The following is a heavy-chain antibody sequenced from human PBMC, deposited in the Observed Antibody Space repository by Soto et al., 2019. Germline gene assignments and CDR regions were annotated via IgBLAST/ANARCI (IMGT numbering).Heavy chain of an antibody. Sequence: GGSLRLSCAASGFTFSSYAMSWVRQAPGKGLKRVSGISSNFVTTYYADSVKGRFTISRDNSKSTLYLQLNNLRDEDTAVYYCANLDWSQLPNNFDYWGQGTLVTVSS. CDR3: ANLDWSQLPNNFDY. V-gene: IGHV3-23*01. J-gene: IGHJ4*02. D-gene: IGHD1-1*01. CDR2: ISSNFVTT. CDR1: GFTFSSYA.